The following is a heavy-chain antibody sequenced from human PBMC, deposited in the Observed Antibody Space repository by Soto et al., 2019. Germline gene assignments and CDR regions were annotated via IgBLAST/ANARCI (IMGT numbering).Heavy chain of an antibody. D-gene: IGHD1-26*01. J-gene: IGHJ4*02. CDR3: AKRPGRGRELVQIDKFDY. V-gene: IGHV3-23*01. Sequence: EVQLLESGGGLVQPGGSLRLSCAASGFTFSTYAMSWVRQAPGKGLEWVSGMRGGGVNTYYADSVKGRFTISRDNTKNARYLQMNSRGAEDTAVYYCAKRPGRGRELVQIDKFDYWGQGTLVTVSS. CDR1: GFTFSTYA. CDR2: MRGGGVNT.